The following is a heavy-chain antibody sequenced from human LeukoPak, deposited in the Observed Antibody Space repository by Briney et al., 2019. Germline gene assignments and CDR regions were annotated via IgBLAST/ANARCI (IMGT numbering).Heavy chain of an antibody. D-gene: IGHD3-22*01. J-gene: IGHJ4*02. V-gene: IGHV3-9*01. CDR3: AKDIGGRYYYDSSGYSAFDY. CDR2: ISWNSGSV. CDR1: GFTFDDYA. Sequence: GGSLRLSCAASGFTFDDYAMHWVRQPPGKGLEWVSGISWNSGSVAYADSVKGRFTISRDNAKNSLYLQLNSLLAEDTALYYCAKDIGGRYYYDSSGYSAFDYWGQGTLVTVSS.